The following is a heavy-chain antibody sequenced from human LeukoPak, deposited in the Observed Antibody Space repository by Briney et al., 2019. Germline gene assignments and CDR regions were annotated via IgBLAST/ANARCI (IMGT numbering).Heavy chain of an antibody. D-gene: IGHD3-10*01. CDR2: ISGSGGST. Sequence: HPGGSLRLSCAASGFTLSSYAMSWVRQAPGKGLEWVSAISGSGGSTYYADSVKGPFTISPDNSQNTLYMQMNSLRAEDTAVYYCAKDRVRGVGAIDSWGPGTLVTVSS. V-gene: IGHV3-23*01. CDR1: GFTLSSYA. CDR3: AKDRVRGVGAIDS. J-gene: IGHJ4*02.